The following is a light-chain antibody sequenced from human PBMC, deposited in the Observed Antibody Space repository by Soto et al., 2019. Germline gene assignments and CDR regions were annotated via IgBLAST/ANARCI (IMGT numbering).Light chain of an antibody. V-gene: IGKV1-39*01. J-gene: IGKJ4*01. CDR2: DAS. CDR3: QQSYSAPLS. CDR1: QSIARF. Sequence: DIQITQSPSYLSASVGDRVTITCRANQSIARFLTWYQQKPGKAPKLLVSDASTLQSGVPSRFSGSGSGTDFTLTINTLQPEDFATYYCQQSYSAPLSFGGGTKVDIK.